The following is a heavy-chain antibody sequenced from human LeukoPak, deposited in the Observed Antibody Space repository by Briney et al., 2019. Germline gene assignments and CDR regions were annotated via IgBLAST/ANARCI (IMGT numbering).Heavy chain of an antibody. V-gene: IGHV3-30*18. J-gene: IGHJ4*02. CDR1: GFTFSSYG. CDR3: AKGNYGGNSRIPLSDY. D-gene: IGHD4-23*01. CDR2: MSYDGSNK. Sequence: GRSLRLSCAASGFTFSSYGMRWVRQAPGKGLEWVAVMSYDGSNKYYADSVKGRFAISRDNSKNTLYLQMNSLRAEDTAVYYCAKGNYGGNSRIPLSDYWGQGTLVTVSS.